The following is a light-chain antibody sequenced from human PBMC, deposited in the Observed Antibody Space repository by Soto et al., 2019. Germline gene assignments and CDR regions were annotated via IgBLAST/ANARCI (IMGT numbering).Light chain of an antibody. CDR1: QSVSSSY. CDR3: QQYNSYWT. Sequence: EIVFTQSPGTLSLSPGERATLSCRASQSVSSSYLAWYQQRPGQAPRLLIYDISSRATGTPDRFSGSGSGTEFTLTISSLQPDDFATYYCQQYNSYWTFGQGTKVDIK. J-gene: IGKJ1*01. V-gene: IGKV3-20*01. CDR2: DIS.